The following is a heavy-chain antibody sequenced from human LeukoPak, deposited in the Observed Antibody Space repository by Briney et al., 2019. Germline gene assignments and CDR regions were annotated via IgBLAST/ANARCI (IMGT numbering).Heavy chain of an antibody. J-gene: IGHJ4*02. V-gene: IGHV4-59*01. CDR3: AREYSSSWSAFDY. Sequence: PSETLSLICTVSGGSISSYYWSWIRQPPGKGLEWIGYIYYSGSTNYNPSLKSRATISVDTSKNQFSLKLSSVTAADTAVYYCAREYSSSWSAFDYWGQGTLVTVSS. D-gene: IGHD6-13*01. CDR1: GGSISSYY. CDR2: IYYSGST.